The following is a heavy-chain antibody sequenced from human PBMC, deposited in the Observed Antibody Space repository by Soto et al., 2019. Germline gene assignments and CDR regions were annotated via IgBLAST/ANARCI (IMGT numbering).Heavy chain of an antibody. D-gene: IGHD4-4*01. Sequence: GGSLRLSCAASGFTLSSFGMNWVRLAPGKGLAWVTIIWYDGNNKFYAYSVKGRFTISRDNSKNTVYLQMNSLRPEDTAVYYCATSVRVREYSNYLLSHYYGLDAWGPGTTVTV. J-gene: IGHJ6*01. CDR1: GFTLSSFG. CDR2: IWYDGNNK. CDR3: ATSVRVREYSNYLLSHYYGLDA. V-gene: IGHV3-33*01.